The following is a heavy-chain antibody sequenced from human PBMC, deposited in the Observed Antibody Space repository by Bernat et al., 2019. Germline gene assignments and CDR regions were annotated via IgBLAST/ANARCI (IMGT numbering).Heavy chain of an antibody. CDR1: GFTFSSYS. CDR3: ARDYE. CDR2: ISYSSSYI. J-gene: IGHJ4*02. D-gene: IGHD3-16*01. Sequence: EVQLVESGGGLVQPGGSLRLSCAASGFTFSSYSMNWVRQAPGKGLEWVSSISYSSSYIHYADSVRGRFTISRDNARNSLYLQMNSLRAEDTAVHYCARDYEWGQGTLVTVSS. V-gene: IGHV3-21*01.